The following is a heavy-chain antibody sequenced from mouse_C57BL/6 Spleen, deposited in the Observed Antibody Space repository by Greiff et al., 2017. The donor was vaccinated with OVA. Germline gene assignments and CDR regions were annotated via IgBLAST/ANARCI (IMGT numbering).Heavy chain of an antibody. Sequence: QVQLQQSGPELVKPGASVKISCKASGYAFSSSWMNWVKQRPGKGLEWIGRIYPGDGDTNYNGKFKGKATLTADKSSSTAYMQLSSLTSEDSAVYFCAPDSSGLYYAMDYWGQGTSVTVSS. D-gene: IGHD3-2*02. V-gene: IGHV1-82*01. CDR2: IYPGDGDT. J-gene: IGHJ4*01. CDR3: APDSSGLYYAMDY. CDR1: GYAFSSSW.